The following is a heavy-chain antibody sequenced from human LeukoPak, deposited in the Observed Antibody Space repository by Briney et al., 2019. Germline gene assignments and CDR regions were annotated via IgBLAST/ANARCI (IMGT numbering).Heavy chain of an antibody. J-gene: IGHJ4*02. CDR3: ASERPYEYGGSPADY. CDR2: IISSGSYT. V-gene: IGHV3-11*06. D-gene: IGHD4-23*01. Sequence: GGSLRLFCAASGFTFSDNNMSWMRQAPGKGLEWVSFIISSGSYTNYADSVKGRFTISRDNAKNSLYLKMNSLRAEDTAVYYCASERPYEYGGSPADYWGQGTLVTVSS. CDR1: GFTFSDNN.